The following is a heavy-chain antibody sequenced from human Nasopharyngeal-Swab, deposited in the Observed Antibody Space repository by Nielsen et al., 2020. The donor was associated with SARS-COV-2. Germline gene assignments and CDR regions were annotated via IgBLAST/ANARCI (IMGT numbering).Heavy chain of an antibody. J-gene: IGHJ6*03. D-gene: IGHD1-26*01. Sequence: WIPQPPGKGLEWVSSVSGRDSTYYADSVKGRFTISRDISKNTLYLQMNSLRAEDTAVYYCAKDRNSAYYYYYMDVWGKGTTVTVSS. CDR2: VSGRDST. CDR3: AKDRNSAYYYYYMDV. V-gene: IGHV3-23*01.